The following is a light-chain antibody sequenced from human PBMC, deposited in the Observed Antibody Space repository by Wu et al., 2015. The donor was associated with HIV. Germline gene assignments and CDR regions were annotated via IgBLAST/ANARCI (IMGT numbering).Light chain of an antibody. CDR1: QRVISRY. V-gene: IGKV3D-20*02. CDR3: HQRTTWPRT. CDR2: GAS. J-gene: IGKJ1*01. Sequence: EIVLTQFPGTLSLSPGERATLSCRASQRVISRYLAWYQQKPGQAPRLLIFGASSRATGIPDRFSGSGSGADFTLTISRLEPEDFAVYYCHQRTTWPRTFGQGTKVEVK.